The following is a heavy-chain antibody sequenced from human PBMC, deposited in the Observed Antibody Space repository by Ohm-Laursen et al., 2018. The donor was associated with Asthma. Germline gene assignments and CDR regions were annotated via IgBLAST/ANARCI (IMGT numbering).Heavy chain of an antibody. V-gene: IGHV3-30*03. CDR2: ISYDGSNK. D-gene: IGHD2-2*01. CDR3: ARTSRIVVVPAAIQAYYGMDV. CDR1: GFSFSNFG. J-gene: IGHJ6*02. Sequence: SLRLSCAASGFSFSNFGMFWVRQAPGKGLEWVAVISYDGSNKYYADSVKGRFTISRDNSKNTLYLQMNSLRAEDTAVYYCARTSRIVVVPAAIQAYYGMDVWGQGTTVTVSS.